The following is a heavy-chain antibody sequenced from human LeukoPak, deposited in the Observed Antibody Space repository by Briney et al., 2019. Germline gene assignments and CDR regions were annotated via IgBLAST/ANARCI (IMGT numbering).Heavy chain of an antibody. D-gene: IGHD3-3*01. CDR3: AREYNFWSGSHSYNWFDP. J-gene: IGHJ5*02. CDR2: ISSSGSPI. CDR1: GFIFNSYE. V-gene: IGHV3-48*03. Sequence: GGSLRLSCAASGFIFNSYEMNWVRQAPGKGLEWVSYISSSGSPIYYADSVKGRFTISRDNAKNSLYPQMNSLRADGTAVYYCAREYNFWSGSHSYNWFDPWGQGTLVTVSS.